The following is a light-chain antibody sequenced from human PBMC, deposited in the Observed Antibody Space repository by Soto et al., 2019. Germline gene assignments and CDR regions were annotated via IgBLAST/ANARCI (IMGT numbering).Light chain of an antibody. CDR2: LAS. J-gene: IGKJ2*01. CDR3: LHHNGYPPV. Sequence: DIQMTQSPSSLSASVGDTVTITCRASQHITNDCAWYQQKAGRAPKCLILLASRLQTGVPSRFSGSGSGTEFTLTISSLQTEDFATYYCLHHNGYPPVFGQGTKVEIK. V-gene: IGKV1-17*01. CDR1: QHITND.